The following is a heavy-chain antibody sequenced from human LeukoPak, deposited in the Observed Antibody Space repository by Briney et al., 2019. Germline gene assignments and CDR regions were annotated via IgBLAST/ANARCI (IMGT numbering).Heavy chain of an antibody. D-gene: IGHD2-2*01. V-gene: IGHV3-20*01. CDR3: ARGGYCSSTSCLLLSVSKYGMDV. Sequence: GGSLRLSCAASGFSFDDYGMSWVRQAPGKGLEWVSGINWNGGRTSYANSVKGRFTISRDNAKNSLYLQMNSLRAEDTALYHCARGGYCSSTSCLLLSVSKYGMDVWGQGTTVTVSS. J-gene: IGHJ6*02. CDR1: GFSFDDYG. CDR2: INWNGGRT.